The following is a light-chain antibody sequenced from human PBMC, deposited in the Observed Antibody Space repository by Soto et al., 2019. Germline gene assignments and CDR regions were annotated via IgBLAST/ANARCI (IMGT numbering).Light chain of an antibody. CDR1: SSNIGSNT. CDR2: SNN. J-gene: IGLJ1*01. Sequence: QSVLTQPPSASGTPGQRVTISCSGSSSNIGSNTVNWYQQLPGTAPKLLIYSNNQRPSGVPDRFSGYKSGTSASLAISGLQSEYEADYYCAAWDDSLNGHVFGTGTKLTVL. CDR3: AAWDDSLNGHV. V-gene: IGLV1-44*01.